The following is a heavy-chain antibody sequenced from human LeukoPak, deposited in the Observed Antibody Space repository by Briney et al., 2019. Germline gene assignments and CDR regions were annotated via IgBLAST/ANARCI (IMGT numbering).Heavy chain of an antibody. D-gene: IGHD2-15*01. CDR1: GYTFTSYD. Sequence: EASVKVSCKASGYTFTSYDINWVRQATGQGLEWMGWMNPNRGNTGYAQKFQGRVTITRNTSLSTAYMELSSLRSEDTAVYYCARGMVVAARDWFDPWGQGTLVTVSS. CDR3: ARGMVVAARDWFDP. V-gene: IGHV1-8*01. CDR2: MNPNRGNT. J-gene: IGHJ5*02.